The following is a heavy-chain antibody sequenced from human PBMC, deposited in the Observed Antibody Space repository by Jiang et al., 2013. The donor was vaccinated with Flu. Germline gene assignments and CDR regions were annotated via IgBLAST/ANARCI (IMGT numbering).Heavy chain of an antibody. Sequence: VQLVESGGGLVQPGGSLRLSCAASGFTFTIYAMSWVRQAPGKGLEWVSAISGSGGSTYYVDSVKGRFTISRDNSKNTLYLQMNSLRAEDTAVYYCARGGEKKILRMIIPDAFDIWAKGQWSPSLQ. CDR3: ARGGEKKILRMIIPDAFDI. CDR1: GFTFTIYA. V-gene: IGHV3-23*04. D-gene: IGHD3-3*01. J-gene: IGHJ3*02. CDR2: ISGSGGST.